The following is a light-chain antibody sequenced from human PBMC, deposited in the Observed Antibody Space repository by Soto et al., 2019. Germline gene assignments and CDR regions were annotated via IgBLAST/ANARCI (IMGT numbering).Light chain of an antibody. CDR2: EVT. V-gene: IGLV2-8*01. CDR3: SSYAGSKTLV. J-gene: IGLJ3*02. Sequence: QSALTQPPSASGSPGQSVTISCTGTSSDVGGYNYVSWYQQHPGKAPKLMIYEVTKRPSGVPDRFSGSKSGNTASLTVSGLQADDESYYYCSSYAGSKTLVFGGGTKLTVL. CDR1: SSDVGGYNY.